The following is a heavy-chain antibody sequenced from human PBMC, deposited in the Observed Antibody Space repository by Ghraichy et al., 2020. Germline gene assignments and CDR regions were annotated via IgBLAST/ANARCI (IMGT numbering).Heavy chain of an antibody. CDR2: IHYSGTT. V-gene: IGHV4-59*01. CDR3: ATTLF. D-gene: IGHD3-9*01. J-gene: IGHJ4*02. Sequence: SQTLSLTCTVSGGSISSYYWGWIRQAPGKGLEWIGYIHYSGTTSYSPSLKSRVTLSVDTSKNQFSLNLTSVTSADTAVYYCATTLFWGQGILVTVSS. CDR1: GGSISSYY.